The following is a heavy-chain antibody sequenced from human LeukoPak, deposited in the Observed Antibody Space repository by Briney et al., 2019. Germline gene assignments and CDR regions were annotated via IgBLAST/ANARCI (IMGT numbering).Heavy chain of an antibody. Sequence: GGSLRLSCAASGFTYSSYAMSWVRQAPGKGLEWVSAISGSGGSTYYADSMKGRFTISRDNSKNTLYLQMNSLRAEDTAVYYCARERGVLYYDILTGYYDYWGQGTLVTVSS. CDR2: ISGSGGST. CDR3: ARERGVLYYDILTGYYDY. J-gene: IGHJ4*02. V-gene: IGHV3-23*01. D-gene: IGHD3-9*01. CDR1: GFTYSSYA.